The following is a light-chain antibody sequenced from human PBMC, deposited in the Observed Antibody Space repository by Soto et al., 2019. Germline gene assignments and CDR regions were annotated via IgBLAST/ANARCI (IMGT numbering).Light chain of an antibody. CDR1: QTILSN. V-gene: IGKV3-15*01. CDR3: QQYNNWPIT. Sequence: EIMMTQSPATLSVSPGERATLSCRASQTILSNLAWYQQKPGQAPRLLIYGASTRATGFPARFSGSGSGTEFTLTISSLQSEDFAVYYCQQYNNWPITFGQGTRLEIK. CDR2: GAS. J-gene: IGKJ5*01.